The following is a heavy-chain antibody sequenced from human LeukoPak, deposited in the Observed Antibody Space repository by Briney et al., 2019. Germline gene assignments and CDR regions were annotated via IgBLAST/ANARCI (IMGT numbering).Heavy chain of an antibody. CDR1: GGTFSSYA. CDR3: ATYSGSWPIDAFDI. J-gene: IGHJ3*02. D-gene: IGHD1-26*01. CDR2: IIPIFGTA. V-gene: IGHV1-69*05. Sequence: SVKVSCKASGGTFSSYAISWVRQAPGQGLEWMGGIIPIFGTANYAQKFQGRVTITTDESTSTAYMELSGLRSEDTAVYYCATYSGSWPIDAFDIWGQGTMVTVSS.